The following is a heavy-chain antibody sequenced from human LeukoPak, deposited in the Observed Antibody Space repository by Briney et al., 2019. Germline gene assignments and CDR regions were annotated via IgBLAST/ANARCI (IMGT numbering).Heavy chain of an antibody. CDR1: GGSISSYY. J-gene: IGHJ5*02. CDR3: ARAGVVAATLWFDP. Sequence: SETLSLTCTVSGGSISSYYWSWIRQPPGKGLEWIGYMYYSGSTNYNPSLKSRVTISVDTSKNQFSLKLSSVTAADTAVYYCARAGVVAATLWFDPWGQGTLVTVSS. CDR2: MYYSGST. D-gene: IGHD2-15*01. V-gene: IGHV4-59*01.